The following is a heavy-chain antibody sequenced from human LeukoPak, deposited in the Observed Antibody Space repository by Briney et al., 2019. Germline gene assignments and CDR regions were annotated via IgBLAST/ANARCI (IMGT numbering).Heavy chain of an antibody. CDR2: IVPIFGTA. D-gene: IGHD5-12*01. CDR3: ASYSGYDLWYFDY. Sequence: SGKVSCKASGGTFSSYAISWVRQAPGQGLEWMGGIVPIFGTANYAQKFQGRVTITADESTSTAYMELSSLRSEDTAVYYCASYSGYDLWYFDYWGQGTLVTVSS. V-gene: IGHV1-69*01. J-gene: IGHJ4*02. CDR1: GGTFSSYA.